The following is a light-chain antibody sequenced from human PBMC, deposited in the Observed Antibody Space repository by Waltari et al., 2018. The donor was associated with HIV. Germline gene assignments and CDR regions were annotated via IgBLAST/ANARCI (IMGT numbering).Light chain of an antibody. CDR1: SGAVSTGYY. J-gene: IGLJ3*02. Sequence: QTVVTQEPSCSVSPGGTVTLTCGLTSGAVSTGYYPSWYQQTPGQSPRTLIYSTNRRASWAPRLSSGSILGTKAVPTTAGAQADEAATYYCALDCGSAFSVFGGGTKLTVL. CDR2: STN. V-gene: IGLV8-61*01. CDR3: ALDCGSAFSV.